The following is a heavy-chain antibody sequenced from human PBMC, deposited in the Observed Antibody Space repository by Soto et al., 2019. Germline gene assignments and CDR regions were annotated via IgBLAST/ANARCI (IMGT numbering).Heavy chain of an antibody. V-gene: IGHV1-69*10. CDR1: GGTFSSYA. CDR3: ARGRAYCGGDCYSAFDI. J-gene: IGHJ3*02. CDR2: IIPILGIA. D-gene: IGHD2-21*02. Sequence: ASVKVSCKASGGTFSSYAISWVRQAPGQGLEWMGGIIPILGIANYAQKFQGRVTITADKSTSTAYMELSSLRSEDTAVYYCARGRAYCGGDCYSAFDIWGQGTMVTVSS.